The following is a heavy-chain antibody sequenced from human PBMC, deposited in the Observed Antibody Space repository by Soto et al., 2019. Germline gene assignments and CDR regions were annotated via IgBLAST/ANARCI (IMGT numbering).Heavy chain of an antibody. J-gene: IGHJ4*02. CDR1: GFTFSSFG. Sequence: GGSLRLSCAASGFTFSSFGMHWVRQAPGKGLEWVALISYDGSNKYYADSVKGRFTISRDKSKNTLYLQMNSLRAEDTAVYYCAKDRGWSSADLDYWGQGTLVTVSS. D-gene: IGHD6-19*01. CDR2: ISYDGSNK. V-gene: IGHV3-30*18. CDR3: AKDRGWSSADLDY.